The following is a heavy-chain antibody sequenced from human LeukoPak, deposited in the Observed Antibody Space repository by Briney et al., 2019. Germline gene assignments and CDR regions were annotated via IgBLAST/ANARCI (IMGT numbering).Heavy chain of an antibody. Sequence: GGSLRLSCAASGFTLSSYAMSWVRQAPGKGLEWVSAISGSGGSTYYADSVKGRFTISRDNSKNTLYLQMNSLRVEDTAVYYCAKAIRPGGGLGMDVWGQGTTVTVSS. CDR3: AKAIRPGGGLGMDV. D-gene: IGHD4-23*01. CDR1: GFTLSSYA. V-gene: IGHV3-23*01. J-gene: IGHJ6*02. CDR2: ISGSGGST.